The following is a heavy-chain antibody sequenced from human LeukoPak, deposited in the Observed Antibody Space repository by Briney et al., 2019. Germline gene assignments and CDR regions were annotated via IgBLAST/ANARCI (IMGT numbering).Heavy chain of an antibody. J-gene: IGHJ4*02. CDR1: GFTFSSYA. CDR2: ISYDGSNK. Sequence: QPGRSLRLSCAASGFTFSSYAMHWVRQAPGKGLEWVAVISYDGSNKYCADSVKGRFTISRDNSKNTLYLQMNSLRAEDTAVYYCARAMIVVVSGDYWGQGTLVTVSS. CDR3: ARAMIVVVSGDY. D-gene: IGHD3-22*01. V-gene: IGHV3-30-3*01.